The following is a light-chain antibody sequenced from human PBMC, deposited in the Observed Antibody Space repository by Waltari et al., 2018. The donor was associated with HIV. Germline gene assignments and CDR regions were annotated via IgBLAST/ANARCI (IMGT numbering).Light chain of an antibody. CDR1: SSDLGGYNY. J-gene: IGLJ1*01. CDR2: EVN. Sequence: QSALTQPASVSASPGQSITISCTGTSSDLGGYNYVSWYRQHPGEAPKVIIYEVNRRPSGVSNRFTASKSGNTASLAISGLQPEDEADYFCSSYTSSSTHVFGPGTKVTVL. CDR3: SSYTSSSTHV. V-gene: IGLV2-14*03.